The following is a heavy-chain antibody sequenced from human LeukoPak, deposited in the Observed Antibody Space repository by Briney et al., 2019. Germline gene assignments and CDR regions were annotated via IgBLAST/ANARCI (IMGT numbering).Heavy chain of an antibody. CDR3: ARPRHCSSTSCYLSSPNWYFDL. V-gene: IGHV4-39*07. CDR1: GGSMISSSHY. J-gene: IGHJ2*01. Sequence: SETLSLTCTVSGGSMISSSHYWGWIRQPPGKGLEWIGSIYYSGSIYHNPSLKSRVTISIDTSKSQFSLRLSSVTAADTAVYYCARPRHCSSTSCYLSSPNWYFDLWGRGTLVTVSS. D-gene: IGHD2-2*01. CDR2: IYYSGSI.